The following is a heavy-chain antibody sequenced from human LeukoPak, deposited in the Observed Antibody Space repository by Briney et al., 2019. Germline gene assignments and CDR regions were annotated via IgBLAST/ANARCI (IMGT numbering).Heavy chain of an antibody. CDR3: ARARIAVAGALTAFDY. CDR1: GFTFSSDW. CDR2: INGDVSTT. Sequence: GGSLRLSCAASGFTFSSDWMHWVRQAPGEGLVWVSRINGDVSTTNYADSVKGRFTISREHARYSLYLQMNSLRVEETAVYYCARARIAVAGALTAFDYWGQGTLVTVSS. J-gene: IGHJ4*02. V-gene: IGHV3-74*01. D-gene: IGHD6-19*01.